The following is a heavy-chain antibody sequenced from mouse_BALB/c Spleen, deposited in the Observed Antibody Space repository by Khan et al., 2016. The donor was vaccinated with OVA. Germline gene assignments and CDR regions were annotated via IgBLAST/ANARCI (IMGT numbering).Heavy chain of an antibody. Sequence: VQLQESGAELVRPAASVTLSCKTSGYIFTSYWIHWVIQRSGQGLEWIARIYPGTDNTYYNQKLKDKATLTADKSSSTAYMQLSSLTSEDSAVYCCAREDAWYYFDYWGQGTTLTVSS. CDR1: GYIFTSYW. CDR3: AREDAWYYFDY. V-gene: IGHV1S132*01. J-gene: IGHJ2*01. CDR2: IYPGTDNT.